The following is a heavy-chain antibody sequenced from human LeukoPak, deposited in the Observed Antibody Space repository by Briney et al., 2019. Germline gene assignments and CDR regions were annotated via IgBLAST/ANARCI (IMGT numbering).Heavy chain of an antibody. CDR3: ARSDTTMAGIDY. CDR1: GGSISSGGYY. V-gene: IGHV4-31*03. Sequence: SQTLSLTCTVSGGSISSGGYYWSWIRQHPGKGLEWIGYIYYSGSTYYNPSLRSRVTISVDTSKNQFSLKLSSVTAADTAVYYCARSDTTMAGIDYWGQGTLVTVSS. D-gene: IGHD5-18*01. J-gene: IGHJ4*02. CDR2: IYYSGST.